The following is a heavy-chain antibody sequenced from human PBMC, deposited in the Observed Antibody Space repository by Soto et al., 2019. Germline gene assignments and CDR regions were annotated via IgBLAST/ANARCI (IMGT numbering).Heavy chain of an antibody. CDR1: GGSISSYY. V-gene: IGHV4-59*08. Sequence: SETLSLTCTVSGGSISSYYWSWIRQPPGKGLEWIGYIYYSGSTNYNPSLKSRVTISVDTSKNQFSLKLSSVTAADTAVYYCARRGFHFHMDVWGKGTTVTVSS. CDR2: IYYSGST. CDR3: ARRGFHFHMDV. J-gene: IGHJ6*03.